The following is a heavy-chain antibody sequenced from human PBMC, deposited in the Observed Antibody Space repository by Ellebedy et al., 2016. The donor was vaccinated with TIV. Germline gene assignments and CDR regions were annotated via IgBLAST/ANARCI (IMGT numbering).Heavy chain of an antibody. D-gene: IGHD3-22*01. V-gene: IGHV3-11*06. CDR2: ISGSSTYR. CDR3: ARKTYYYDTSPNGWFDP. Sequence: GESLKISCAASGFTFSDYYMTCIRQAPGKGLEWVSHISGSSTYRTYAASVRGRFTISRDNAKNSFYLQMSSLSAEDTAVYYCARKTYYYDTSPNGWFDPWGQGTLVTVSS. J-gene: IGHJ5*02. CDR1: GFTFSDYY.